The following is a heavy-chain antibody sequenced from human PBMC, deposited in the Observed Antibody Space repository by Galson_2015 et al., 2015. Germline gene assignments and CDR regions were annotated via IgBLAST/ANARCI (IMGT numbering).Heavy chain of an antibody. Sequence: QSGAEVKKPGESLTISCMGSGYDFPGYWIAWVRQVPGKGLEWMGIIYPGDSNTPYSPSFQGQVTIPADKSITTTYLQWSSLEASDTAIYCCARDRSGGASDIWGQGTMVSASS. CDR3: ARDRSGGASDI. V-gene: IGHV5-51*01. D-gene: IGHD3-10*01. CDR2: IYPGDSNT. CDR1: GYDFPGYW. J-gene: IGHJ3*02.